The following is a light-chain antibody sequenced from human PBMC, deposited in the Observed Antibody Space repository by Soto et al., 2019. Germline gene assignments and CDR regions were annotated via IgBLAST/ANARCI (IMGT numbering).Light chain of an antibody. CDR1: QSVTTF. Sequence: PGERATLSCRASQSVTTFLAWYQQKPGQAPRLLIYDASKRAIGIPARFSGSGSGTDFTLTISSLEPEDFAVYYCQQRTNWPLTFGGGTKVEIK. CDR3: QQRTNWPLT. V-gene: IGKV3-11*01. CDR2: DAS. J-gene: IGKJ4*01.